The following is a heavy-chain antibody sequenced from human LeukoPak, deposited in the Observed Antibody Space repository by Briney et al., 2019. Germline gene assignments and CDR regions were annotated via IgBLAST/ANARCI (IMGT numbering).Heavy chain of an antibody. J-gene: IGHJ4*02. CDR2: IYTSGST. CDR3: ARGSFWSGWQFDY. V-gene: IGHV4-4*09. D-gene: IGHD3-3*01. CDR1: GDSISSYY. Sequence: PSETLSLTCTVSGDSISSYYWSWVRQPPGKGLEWIGYIYTSGSTNYNPSLKSRVTISGDTSKNQFSLKLSSVTAADTAVYYCARGSFWSGWQFDYWGQGTLVTVSS.